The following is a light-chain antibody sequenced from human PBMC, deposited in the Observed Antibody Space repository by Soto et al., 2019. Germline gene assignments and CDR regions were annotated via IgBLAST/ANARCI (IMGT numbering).Light chain of an antibody. V-gene: IGKV1-39*01. CDR3: QQSYSTPRT. Sequence: DIQMTQSPSTLSAFVGDRVTITCRASQSIGRWLAWYQQKPGKAPKLLIYDASSLQSGVPSRFSGSGSGTDFTLTITSLQPEDFATYYCQQSYSTPRTFGQGTKVDI. CDR2: DAS. J-gene: IGKJ1*01. CDR1: QSIGRW.